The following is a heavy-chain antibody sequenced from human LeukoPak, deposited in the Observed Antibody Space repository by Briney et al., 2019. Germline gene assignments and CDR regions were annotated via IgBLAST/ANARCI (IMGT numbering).Heavy chain of an antibody. J-gene: IGHJ6*03. CDR2: INHSGSI. Sequence: SSETLSLTCAVYGGSFSGYYWSWIRQPPGTGLGWNGAINHSGSINYNPSLKSRVTISVDTSKNQFSLKLSSVTAADTAVYYCARRATYYDYVWGSYPGYYYYYMDVWGKGTTVTVSS. D-gene: IGHD3-16*02. V-gene: IGHV4-34*01. CDR1: GGSFSGYY. CDR3: ARRATYYDYVWGSYPGYYYYYMDV.